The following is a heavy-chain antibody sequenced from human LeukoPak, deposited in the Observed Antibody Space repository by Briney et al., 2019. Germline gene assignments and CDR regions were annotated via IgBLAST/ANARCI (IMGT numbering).Heavy chain of an antibody. J-gene: IGHJ4*02. V-gene: IGHV4-30-2*01. D-gene: IGHD1/OR15-1a*01. CDR3: ARFPVTGTFDY. CDR1: GGSISSGGYY. Sequence: SETLSLTCTVSGGSISSGGYYWSWIRQPPGKGLEWIGYIYHSGSTYYNPSLKSRVTISVDRSKNQFSLKLSSVTAADTAVYYCARFPVTGTFDYWGQGTLVTVSS. CDR2: IYHSGST.